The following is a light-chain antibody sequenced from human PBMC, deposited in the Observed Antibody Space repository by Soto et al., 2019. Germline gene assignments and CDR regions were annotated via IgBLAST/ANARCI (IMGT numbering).Light chain of an antibody. CDR2: GAS. CDR1: QSVRIN. Sequence: EIVMTQSPATLSVSPGERATLSCRASQSVRINLAWYQQKPGQAPRLLIYGASTRATGIPARFIGSGSGTEFTLTISSLQSEDFTLYFCQQYYDWPWTFSQGTKVEIK. J-gene: IGKJ1*01. CDR3: QQYYDWPWT. V-gene: IGKV3-15*01.